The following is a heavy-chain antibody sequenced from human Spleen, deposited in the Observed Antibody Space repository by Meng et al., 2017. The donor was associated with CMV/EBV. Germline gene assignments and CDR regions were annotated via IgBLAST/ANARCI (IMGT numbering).Heavy chain of an antibody. V-gene: IGHV1-69*05. CDR2: IIGISETT. Sequence: KISCTASGFIFSNYGMHWVRQAPGQGLEWMGGIIGISETTNYAQKFQDRVTITTDESTSTVYMELSSLRPEDTAVYYCASDKSLYCSGGTCYGGVNYWGQGTLVTVSS. D-gene: IGHD2-15*01. J-gene: IGHJ4*02. CDR3: ASDKSLYCSGGTCYGGVNY. CDR1: GFIFSNYG.